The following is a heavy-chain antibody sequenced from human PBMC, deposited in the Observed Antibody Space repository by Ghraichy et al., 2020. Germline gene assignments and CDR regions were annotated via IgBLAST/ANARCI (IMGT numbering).Heavy chain of an antibody. D-gene: IGHD4-17*01. Sequence: SETLSLTCTVSGGSTSSYYWSWIRQPAGKGLEWIGRIYSSGSTNSNPSLRSRVTMSVDTSNNQFFLKLRSVTAADTALYYCARSTTVTTTFDSWGQGALVTVSS. CDR2: IYSSGST. V-gene: IGHV4-4*07. CDR3: ARSTTVTTTFDS. CDR1: GGSTSSYY. J-gene: IGHJ4*02.